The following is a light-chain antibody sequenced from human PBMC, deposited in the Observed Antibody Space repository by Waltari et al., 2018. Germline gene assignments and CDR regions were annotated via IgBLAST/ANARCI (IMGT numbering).Light chain of an antibody. Sequence: QSVLTQPPSASGTPGQRLTISCSGSNSHIGTNYVYWYQHLPGTAPKLLIYSNNQRPSGVPDRFSGSKSGTSASLAISGLRSEDEADYYCAAWDDSLSVWVFGGGTKLTVL. CDR3: AAWDDSLSVWV. V-gene: IGLV1-47*01. CDR2: SNN. CDR1: NSHIGTNY. J-gene: IGLJ3*02.